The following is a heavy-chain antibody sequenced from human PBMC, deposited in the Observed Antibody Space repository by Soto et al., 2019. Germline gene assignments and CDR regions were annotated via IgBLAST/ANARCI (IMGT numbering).Heavy chain of an antibody. J-gene: IGHJ5*02. CDR1: GYTFTSYA. Sequence: ASVKVYCKASGYTFTSYAMHWVSKAPGQRLEWMGWINAGNGNTKYSQKFQGRVTITRDTSASTAYMELSSLRSEDTAVYYCARDRPLVGYCTNGVCYLLDPWGQGTLVTVSS. CDR2: INAGNGNT. V-gene: IGHV1-3*01. CDR3: ARDRPLVGYCTNGVCYLLDP. D-gene: IGHD2-8*01.